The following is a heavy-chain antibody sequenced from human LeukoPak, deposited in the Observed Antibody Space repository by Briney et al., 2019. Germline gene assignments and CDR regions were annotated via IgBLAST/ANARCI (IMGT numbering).Heavy chain of an antibody. J-gene: IGHJ4*02. Sequence: SETLSLTCTVSGDSISTYYWSWIRQPAGKGLDYIGRIYTSGSGNYNPSLKSRVSMSVDTSKNQFSLKLRSVTAADTAVYFCVRVVCSSVTCYDDYWGQGTLVTVSS. CDR2: IYTSGSG. CDR1: GDSISTYY. D-gene: IGHD2-2*01. V-gene: IGHV4-4*07. CDR3: VRVVCSSVTCYDDY.